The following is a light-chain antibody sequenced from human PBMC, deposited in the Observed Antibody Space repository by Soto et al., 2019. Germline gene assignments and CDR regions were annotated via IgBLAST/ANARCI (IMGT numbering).Light chain of an antibody. J-gene: IGKJ3*01. V-gene: IGKV1-33*01. CDR3: QQYDNLLFT. CDR2: DAS. Sequence: DIQMTQSPSSLSASVGDRVTITCQASQDISNYLNWYQQKPGKAPKLLIYDASNLETGVPSRFSGSGSGTDFTFTISSLXXXXXXXXXCQQYDNLLFTFGPGTKVXXX. CDR1: QDISNY.